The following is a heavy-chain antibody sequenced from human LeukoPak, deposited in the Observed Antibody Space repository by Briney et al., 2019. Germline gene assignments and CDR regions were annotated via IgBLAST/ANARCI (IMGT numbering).Heavy chain of an antibody. Sequence: GGSLRLSCAASGFTFDDYAMHWVRQAPGKGLEWVSGISWNSGSIGYADSVKGRFTISRDNAKNSLYLQMNGLRAEDTALYYCAKASIAAARANWFDPWGQGTLVTVSS. V-gene: IGHV3-9*01. CDR2: ISWNSGSI. J-gene: IGHJ5*02. D-gene: IGHD6-13*01. CDR1: GFTFDDYA. CDR3: AKASIAAARANWFDP.